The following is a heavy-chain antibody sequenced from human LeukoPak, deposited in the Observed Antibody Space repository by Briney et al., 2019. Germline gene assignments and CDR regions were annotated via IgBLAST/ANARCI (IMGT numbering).Heavy chain of an antibody. D-gene: IGHD4-17*01. Sequence: GGSLRLSCAASGFTFSSYGMHWVRQAPGKGLEWVAVISYDGSNKYYADSVKGRFTISRDNSKNTLYLQMNSLRAEDTAVYYCANHGTVSDLLDYWGQGTLVTVSS. CDR1: GFTFSSYG. V-gene: IGHV3-30*18. CDR3: ANHGTVSDLLDY. CDR2: ISYDGSNK. J-gene: IGHJ4*02.